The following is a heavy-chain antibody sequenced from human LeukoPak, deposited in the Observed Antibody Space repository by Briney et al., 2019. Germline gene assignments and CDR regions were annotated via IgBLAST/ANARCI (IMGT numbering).Heavy chain of an antibody. CDR2: IYPNSGGT. CDR3: ARVGSYGYEAHFDY. Sequence: ASVKVSCKASGYTFTGYYMHWVRQAPGQGLEWMGWIYPNSGGTNYAQKFQGRVTMTRDTSISTAYMELSRLRSDDTAVYYCARVGSYGYEAHFDYWGQGTLVTVSS. D-gene: IGHD5-18*01. CDR1: GYTFTGYY. V-gene: IGHV1-2*02. J-gene: IGHJ4*02.